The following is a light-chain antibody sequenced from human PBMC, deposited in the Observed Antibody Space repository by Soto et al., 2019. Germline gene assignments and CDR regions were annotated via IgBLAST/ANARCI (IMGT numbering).Light chain of an antibody. CDR1: QSISSG. V-gene: IGKV1-5*03. Sequence: DIQMTQSPSTLSASVGDRVTITCRASQSISSGLAWYQQKPWKAPKLLIYKASSLEIGDTSWFSGSGSGTEFTLTFSSLQPDDFTTYYCQQYNSYPWRFGQGTKVEIK. CDR3: QQYNSYPWR. CDR2: KAS. J-gene: IGKJ1*01.